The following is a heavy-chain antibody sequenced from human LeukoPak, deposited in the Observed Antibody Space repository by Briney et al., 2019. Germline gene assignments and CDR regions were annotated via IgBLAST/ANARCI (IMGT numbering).Heavy chain of an antibody. D-gene: IGHD3-10*01. V-gene: IGHV1-69*04. J-gene: IGHJ4*02. CDR1: GGTVSSYA. CDR3: ARGDTMVRGRTDY. CDR2: IIPIFGIA. Sequence: GASVKVSCKASGGTVSSYAISWVRQAPGQGLEWMGRIIPIFGIANYAQKFQGRVTITADKSTSTAYMELSSLRSEDTAVYYCARGDTMVRGRTDYWGQATLVTVSS.